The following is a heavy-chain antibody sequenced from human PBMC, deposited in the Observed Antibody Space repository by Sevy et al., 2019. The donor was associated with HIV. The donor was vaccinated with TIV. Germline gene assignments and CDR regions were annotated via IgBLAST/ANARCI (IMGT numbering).Heavy chain of an antibody. V-gene: IGHV3-33*01. CDR3: ARDLEFYDYGDYGPAFMPDY. CDR2: IGLDGSNT. D-gene: IGHD4-17*01. J-gene: IGHJ4*02. Sequence: GGSLRLSCEASGFPLSTFGMHWVRQAPGKGLGWVAVIGLDGSNTNYADSVKGRFTTSRDIAKNTLHLQMNSLRAEDTAVYYCARDLEFYDYGDYGPAFMPDYWGQGTLVTVSS. CDR1: GFPLSTFG.